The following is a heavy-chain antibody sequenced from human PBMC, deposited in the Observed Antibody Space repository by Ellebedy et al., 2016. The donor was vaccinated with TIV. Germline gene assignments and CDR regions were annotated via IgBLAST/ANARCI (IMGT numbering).Heavy chain of an antibody. J-gene: IGHJ4*02. Sequence: GESLKISCAASGFTFSDYSMNWVRQAPGKGLEWVSYISRGSDTAYYGDSVKGRFTISRDNADSSLFLQMNSLRADDTAVYFCARGPVRYTQKGGFLDYWGQGTLVTVSS. V-gene: IGHV3-48*04. CDR2: ISRGSDTA. D-gene: IGHD3-16*01. CDR1: GFTFSDYS. CDR3: ARGPVRYTQKGGFLDY.